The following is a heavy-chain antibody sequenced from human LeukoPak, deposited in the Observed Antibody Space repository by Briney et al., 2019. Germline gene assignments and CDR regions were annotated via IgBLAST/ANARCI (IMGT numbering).Heavy chain of an antibody. Sequence: VASVKVSCKASGYIFTGYYMHWVRQAPGQGLEWMGWINPNSGGTNYAQKFQGRVTMTRDTSISTAYMELSRLRSDDTAVYYCARDSGERGSGSYLIAYWGQGTLVTVSS. V-gene: IGHV1-2*02. CDR2: INPNSGGT. CDR1: GYIFTGYY. CDR3: ARDSGERGSGSYLIAY. J-gene: IGHJ4*02. D-gene: IGHD3-10*01.